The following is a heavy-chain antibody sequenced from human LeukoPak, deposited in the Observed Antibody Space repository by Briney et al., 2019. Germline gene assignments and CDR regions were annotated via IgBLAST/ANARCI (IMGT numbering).Heavy chain of an antibody. J-gene: IGHJ4*02. Sequence: SETLSLTCTVSGGSISSSSYSWGWIRQPPGKGLEWIGSIYYSGSTYYNQSLKSRVTISVDTSKNQFSLKLSSVTAADTAVYYCARHWPHSGSFDYFDYWGQGTLVTVSS. D-gene: IGHD1-26*01. V-gene: IGHV4-39*01. CDR1: GGSISSSSYS. CDR2: IYYSGST. CDR3: ARHWPHSGSFDYFDY.